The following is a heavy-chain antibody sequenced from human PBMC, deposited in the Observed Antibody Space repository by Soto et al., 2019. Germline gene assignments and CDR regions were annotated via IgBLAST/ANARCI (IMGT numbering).Heavy chain of an antibody. CDR3: AKDGWECSGGSCYSDDAFDI. J-gene: IGHJ3*02. Sequence: GGSLRLSCAASGFTFSSYAMSWVRQAPGKGLEWVSAISGSGGSTYYADSVKGRFTISRDNSKNKLYLQMNSLRAEDTAVYYCAKDGWECSGGSCYSDDAFDIWGQGTMVTVSS. CDR2: ISGSGGST. CDR1: GFTFSSYA. D-gene: IGHD2-15*01. V-gene: IGHV3-23*01.